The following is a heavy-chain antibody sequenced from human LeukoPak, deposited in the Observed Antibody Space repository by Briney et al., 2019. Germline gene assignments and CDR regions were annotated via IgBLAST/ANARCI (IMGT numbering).Heavy chain of an antibody. CDR2: INPNSGGT. D-gene: IGHD4-23*01. Sequence: ASVKVSCKASGYTFTGYYMHWVRQAPGQGLEWMGWINPNSGGTNYAQKFQGRVTMTRDTSTSTVYMELSSLRSEDTAVYYCARENGGHYFDYWGQGTLVTVSS. CDR3: ARENGGHYFDY. CDR1: GYTFTGYY. V-gene: IGHV1-2*02. J-gene: IGHJ4*02.